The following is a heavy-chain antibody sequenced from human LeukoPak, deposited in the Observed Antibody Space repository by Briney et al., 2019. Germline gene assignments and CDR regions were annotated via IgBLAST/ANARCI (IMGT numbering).Heavy chain of an antibody. J-gene: IGHJ5*02. D-gene: IGHD3-22*01. CDR2: INPSGGST. Sequence: EASVKVSCKASGYTFTSYYMHWVRQAPGQGLEWMGIINPSGGSTSYAQKFQGRVTMTRDTSTSTVYMELSSLRSEDTAVYYCARDGVGYYYDSSGSVWFDPWGQGTLVTVSS. CDR1: GYTFTSYY. CDR3: ARDGVGYYYDSSGSVWFDP. V-gene: IGHV1-46*01.